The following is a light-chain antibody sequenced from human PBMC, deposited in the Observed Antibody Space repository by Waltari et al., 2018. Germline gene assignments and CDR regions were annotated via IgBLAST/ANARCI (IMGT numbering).Light chain of an antibody. Sequence: AIRMTQSPSSFSASTGDRVTITCGASQGISSSLAWYQQKAGKAPNLLIYAASTLQSGAPSRFSGSGSGTDFTLTISGLQSEDFATYYCQQYYSYPWTFGQGTKVEIK. J-gene: IGKJ1*01. CDR2: AAS. CDR3: QQYYSYPWT. CDR1: QGISSS. V-gene: IGKV1-8*01.